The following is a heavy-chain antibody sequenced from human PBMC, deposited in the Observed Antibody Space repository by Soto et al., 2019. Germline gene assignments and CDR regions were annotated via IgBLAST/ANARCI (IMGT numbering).Heavy chain of an antibody. V-gene: IGHV4-59*08. D-gene: IGHD5-12*01. CDR3: ARHGVSGTLYYYYMDV. CDR2: IYYSGST. Sequence: SETLSLTCTVSGGSISSYYWSWIRQPPGKGLEWIGYIYYSGSTNYNPSLKSRVTISVDTSKNQFSLKLSSVTAADTAVYYCARHGVSGTLYYYYMDVWGKGTTVTVSS. J-gene: IGHJ6*03. CDR1: GGSISSYY.